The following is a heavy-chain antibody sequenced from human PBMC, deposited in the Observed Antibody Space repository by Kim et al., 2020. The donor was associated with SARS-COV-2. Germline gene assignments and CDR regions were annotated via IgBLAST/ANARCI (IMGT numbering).Heavy chain of an antibody. CDR3: ARGRTMMDDAFDI. CDR2: INHSGST. CDR1: GGSFSGYY. V-gene: IGHV4-34*01. D-gene: IGHD3-22*01. Sequence: SETLSLTCAVYGGSFSGYYWSWIRQPPGKGLEWIGEINHSGSTNYNPSLKSRDTISVDTSKNQFSLKLSSVTAADTAVYYCARGRTMMDDAFDIWGHGTMVSVSS. J-gene: IGHJ3*02.